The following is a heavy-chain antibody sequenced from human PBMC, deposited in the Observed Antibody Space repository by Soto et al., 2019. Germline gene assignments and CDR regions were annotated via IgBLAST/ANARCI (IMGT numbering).Heavy chain of an antibody. V-gene: IGHV3-74*01. CDR2: INSDGSNT. CDR1: GVTFSWFW. CDR3: ARVNNWNYPVDY. J-gene: IGHJ4*02. Sequence: PXGSLRLSCAASGVTFSWFWMHWVRQAPGKGLVWVSRINSDGSNTGYADSVKGRFTISRDNAKSTLYLQMNSLTADDTAVYYCARVNNWNYPVDYWGQGTLVTVSS. D-gene: IGHD1-7*01.